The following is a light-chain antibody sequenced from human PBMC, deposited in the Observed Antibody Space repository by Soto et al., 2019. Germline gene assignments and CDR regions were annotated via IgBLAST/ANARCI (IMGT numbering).Light chain of an antibody. CDR1: RNILYSSNNKNY. CDR3: QQYYSAPLT. J-gene: IGKJ4*01. V-gene: IGKV4-1*01. CDR2: WAS. Sequence: DIVMTQSPDSLAVSLGERATINCKSSRNILYSSNNKNYLAWYQQKPVQPPKLLIYWASTRESGVPDRFSGSGSGTDFTLTISSLQAEDVAVYYCQQYYSAPLTFGGGTKVEIK.